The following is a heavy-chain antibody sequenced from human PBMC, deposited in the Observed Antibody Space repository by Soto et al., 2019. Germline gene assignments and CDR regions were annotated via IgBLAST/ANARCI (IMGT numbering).Heavy chain of an antibody. D-gene: IGHD6-19*01. CDR3: ATDGPGSGRYFGEY. Sequence: QVQLVESGGGVVQPGRSLRLSCAASGFSFSGYGMHWVRQAPGQGLEWVAVIWYDPNKTYYADSVKGRFTISRDNSKNTLYLQMKGLTVEDTAVYYCATDGPGSGRYFGEYWGQGTLVTVSS. CDR2: IWYDPNKT. V-gene: IGHV3-33*01. J-gene: IGHJ4*02. CDR1: GFSFSGYG.